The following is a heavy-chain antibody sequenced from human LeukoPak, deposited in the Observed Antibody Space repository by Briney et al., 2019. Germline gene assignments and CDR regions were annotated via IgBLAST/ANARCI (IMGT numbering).Heavy chain of an antibody. CDR1: GFTFSTYA. J-gene: IGHJ4*02. Sequence: GGSLRLSCEASGFTFSTYAMSWVRQAPGEGLEWVSSITGNGDTTYYADSVKGRFTISRDNSKNTLFLHMNSLRAEDTAIFYCAKHVAVLPAPRNYYFDYWGQGTLVTVSS. D-gene: IGHD2-2*01. CDR3: AKHVAVLPAPRNYYFDY. CDR2: ITGNGDTT. V-gene: IGHV3-23*01.